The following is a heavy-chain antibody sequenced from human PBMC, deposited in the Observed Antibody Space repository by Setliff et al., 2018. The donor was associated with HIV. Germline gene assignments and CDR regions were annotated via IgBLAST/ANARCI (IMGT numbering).Heavy chain of an antibody. Sequence: SETLSLTCTISGGSISTHYWSWIRQSPGRGLEWIGYIYYSVSTKYNPSLKSRVSMSIDTSKNQFSLKMSSVTAADTAVYYCARGVVDYDFWSGSGDYYYMDVWGKGTTVTVSS. D-gene: IGHD3-3*01. CDR1: GGSISTHY. CDR2: IYYSVST. V-gene: IGHV4-59*11. CDR3: ARGVVDYDFWSGSGDYYYMDV. J-gene: IGHJ6*03.